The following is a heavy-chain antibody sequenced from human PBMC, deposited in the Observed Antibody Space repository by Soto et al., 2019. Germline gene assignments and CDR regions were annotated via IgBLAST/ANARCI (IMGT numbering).Heavy chain of an antibody. J-gene: IGHJ4*02. CDR3: ARGEQWLVYFDY. Sequence: QLQLQESGPGLVKPSETLSLTCTVSGGSISSSSYYWGWIRHPPGKGLEWIGSIYYSGSTYYNPSLKSRVTISVDTSKNQFSLKLSSVTAADTAVYYCARGEQWLVYFDYWGQGTLVTVSS. D-gene: IGHD6-19*01. CDR1: GGSISSSSYY. V-gene: IGHV4-39*01. CDR2: IYYSGST.